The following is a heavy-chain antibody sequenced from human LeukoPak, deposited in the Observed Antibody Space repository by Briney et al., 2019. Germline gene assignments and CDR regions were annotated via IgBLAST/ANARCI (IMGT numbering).Heavy chain of an antibody. Sequence: PSETLSLTCTVSGGSISNYYWTWIRQPPGKGLEWMGFIYYTGTTNYSPSLRSRVTISVDTSKNQVSLKLDSVTAADTAVYYCARHADDFASLYYMDVWGKGTTVTVSS. CDR2: IYYTGTT. D-gene: IGHD2-21*02. CDR1: GGSISNYY. CDR3: ARHADDFASLYYMDV. V-gene: IGHV4-59*08. J-gene: IGHJ6*03.